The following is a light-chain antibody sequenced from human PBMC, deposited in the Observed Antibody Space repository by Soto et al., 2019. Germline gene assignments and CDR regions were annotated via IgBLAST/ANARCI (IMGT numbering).Light chain of an antibody. CDR1: QSIDSNS. CDR3: HQYSNSPFT. Sequence: EIVLTQYPGTLSWSPGQRATLSCRASQSIDSNSLAWYQQKPGQAPRFLIYGASLRATGIPDRFSGSGSGTDFTLTINRLEPEDFAVYFCHQYSNSPFTFGPGTKVDIK. J-gene: IGKJ3*01. CDR2: GAS. V-gene: IGKV3-20*01.